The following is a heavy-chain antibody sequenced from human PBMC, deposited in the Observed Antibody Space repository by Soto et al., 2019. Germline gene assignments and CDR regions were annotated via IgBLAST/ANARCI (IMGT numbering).Heavy chain of an antibody. D-gene: IGHD1-7*01. CDR3: ARERQVAPGPTRNFLDV. Sequence: QVQLRESGPGLVKASETLALTCTVSGVSLSSGGFYWSWIRLTPGKGLEWIGYMYFSGTTYYNPSLRGRLSMPVDPSKNQFSLRLTSVTAADTAVYFCARERQVAPGPTRNFLDVWGQGILVTVSS. J-gene: IGHJ4*02. V-gene: IGHV4-31*03. CDR1: GVSLSSGGFY. CDR2: MYFSGTT.